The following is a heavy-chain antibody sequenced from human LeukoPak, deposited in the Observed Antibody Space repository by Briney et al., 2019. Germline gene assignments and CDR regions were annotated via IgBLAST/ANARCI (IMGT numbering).Heavy chain of an antibody. J-gene: IGHJ4*02. CDR3: ARGKPGVGASLDY. Sequence: GGSLRLSCAASGFTFSSYSMNWVRQAPGKGLEWVSSISTSSSYIHYADSVKGRFTISRDNARNSLHLQMNSLRAEDTAVYYCARGKPGVGASLDYWGQGSLVTVSS. CDR2: ISTSSSYI. D-gene: IGHD1-26*01. CDR1: GFTFSSYS. V-gene: IGHV3-21*01.